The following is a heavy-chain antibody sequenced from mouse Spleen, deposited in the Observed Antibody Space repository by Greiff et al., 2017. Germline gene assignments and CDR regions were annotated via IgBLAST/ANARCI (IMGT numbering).Heavy chain of an antibody. CDR2: IYPGSGST. CDR1: GYTFTSYW. D-gene: IGHD1-1*01. CDR3: AREGYYYGSRYFDV. J-gene: IGHJ1*01. Sequence: VQLQQPGAELVKPGASVKMSCKASGYTFTSYWITWVKQRPGQGLEWIGDIYPGSGSTNYNEKFKSKATLTVDTSSSTAYMQLSSLTSEDSAVXYCAREGYYYGSRYFDVWGAGTTVTVSS. V-gene: IGHV1-55*01.